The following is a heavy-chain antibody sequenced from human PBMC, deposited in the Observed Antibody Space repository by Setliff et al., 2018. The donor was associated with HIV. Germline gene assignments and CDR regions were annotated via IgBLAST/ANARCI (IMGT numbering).Heavy chain of an antibody. D-gene: IGHD5-18*01. CDR2: IWYDGSNK. V-gene: IGHV3-33*01. J-gene: IGHJ4*02. CDR1: GFSFSGYG. Sequence: PGGSLRLSCAASGFSFSGYGMHWVRQAPGKGLEWLAVIWYDGSNKYYTDSVQGRITISRDNSENMLYLRMNSLRAEDTAVYYCARDGSYISRGYWGQGTLVTVSS. CDR3: ARDGSYISRGY.